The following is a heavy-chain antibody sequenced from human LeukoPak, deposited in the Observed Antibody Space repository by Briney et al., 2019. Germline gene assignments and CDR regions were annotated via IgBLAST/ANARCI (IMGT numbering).Heavy chain of an antibody. Sequence: SETLSLTCTVSRGSIRTYYWSWIRQSPGKGLEWIGYIYDSGTTKYNPSLKSRVTISVDTSKNQFSLKLSSVTAADTAVYYCARGPYGSDYWGRGTLVTVSS. CDR3: ARGPYGSDY. CDR2: IYDSGTT. CDR1: RGSIRTYY. J-gene: IGHJ4*02. V-gene: IGHV4-59*08. D-gene: IGHD3-10*01.